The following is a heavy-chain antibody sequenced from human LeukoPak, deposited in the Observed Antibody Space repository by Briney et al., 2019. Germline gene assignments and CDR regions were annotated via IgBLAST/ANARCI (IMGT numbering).Heavy chain of an antibody. J-gene: IGHJ5*02. Sequence: PGGSLRLSCAASGFTFSSYAMSWVRQAPGKGLEWVSSITGSRGPTYNTDSVKGRFTISKDNSQNTLYLQMNSLRAEDTAVYYCTKDPNGDYVGAFDPWGQGTLVTVSS. V-gene: IGHV3-23*01. CDR3: TKDPNGDYVGAFDP. CDR1: GFTFSSYA. D-gene: IGHD4-17*01. CDR2: ITGSRGPT.